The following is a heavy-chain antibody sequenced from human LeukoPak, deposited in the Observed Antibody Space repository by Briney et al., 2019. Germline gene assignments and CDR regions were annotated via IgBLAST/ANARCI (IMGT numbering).Heavy chain of an antibody. CDR3: ARKQWLETYNAFDI. J-gene: IGHJ3*02. CDR1: GGSISSSSYY. CDR2: IYYSGST. Sequence: SETLSLTCTVSGGSISSSSYYWGWIRQPPGKGLEWIGSIYYSGSTYYNPSLKSRVTISVDTSKNQFSLKLSSVTAADTAVYYCARKQWLETYNAFDIWGQGTMVTVSS. D-gene: IGHD6-19*01. V-gene: IGHV4-39*07.